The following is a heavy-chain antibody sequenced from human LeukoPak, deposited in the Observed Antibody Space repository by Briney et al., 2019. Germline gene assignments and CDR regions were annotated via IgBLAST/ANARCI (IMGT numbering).Heavy chain of an antibody. CDR1: GGTFSSYA. Sequence: VKVSCKASGGTFSSYAISWVRQAPGQGLEWMGGIIPIFGTANYAQKFQGRVTITTDESTSTAYMELSSLRSEDTAVYYCARGDSSGYYYSGGAFDIWGQGTMVTVSS. D-gene: IGHD3-22*01. CDR2: IIPIFGTA. J-gene: IGHJ3*02. CDR3: ARGDSSGYYYSGGAFDI. V-gene: IGHV1-69*13.